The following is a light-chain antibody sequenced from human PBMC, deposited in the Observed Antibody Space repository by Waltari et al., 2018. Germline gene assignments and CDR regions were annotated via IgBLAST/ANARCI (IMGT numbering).Light chain of an antibody. CDR1: SSNIGAGPD. J-gene: IGLJ2*01. Sequence: QSLLTQPPSVSGAPGQRVTISCTGSSSNIGAGPDVHWYQGSPGSASKLLIYGSTNRPSGVPDRFSGSMSGSSASLAITGLQAEDEADYYCQSFDITLSGGVIFGGGTRVTVL. V-gene: IGLV1-40*01. CDR3: QSFDITLSGGVI. CDR2: GST.